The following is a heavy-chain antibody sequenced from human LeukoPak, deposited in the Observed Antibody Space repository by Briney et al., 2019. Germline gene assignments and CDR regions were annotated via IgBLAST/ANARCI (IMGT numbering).Heavy chain of an antibody. D-gene: IGHD3-9*01. V-gene: IGHV4-39*01. CDR3: ARLWSSGILKPGDY. Sequence: SETLSLTCTVSGGSMRSSNFYWGWIRQPPGKGLEWIGNINYSGSTYYNPSLKSRVTISVDTSKNQFSLKLSSVTAADTAVYYCARLWSSGILKPGDYWGQGTLVTVSS. CDR2: INYSGST. CDR1: GGSMRSSNFY. J-gene: IGHJ4*02.